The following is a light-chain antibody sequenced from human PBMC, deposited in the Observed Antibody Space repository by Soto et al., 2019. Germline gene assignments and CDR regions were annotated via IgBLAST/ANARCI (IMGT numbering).Light chain of an antibody. CDR2: EVS. CDR3: SSYTTSNTPLYV. J-gene: IGLJ1*01. Sequence: QSVLTQPASVSGSPGQSITISCTGTSSDTAGYNYVSWYQQHPGKAPKLMIYEVSNRPSGVSNRFSGSQSGNTASLTISGLQAEDEANDYCSSYTTSNTPLYVFGTGTKVTVL. CDR1: SSDTAGYNY. V-gene: IGLV2-14*01.